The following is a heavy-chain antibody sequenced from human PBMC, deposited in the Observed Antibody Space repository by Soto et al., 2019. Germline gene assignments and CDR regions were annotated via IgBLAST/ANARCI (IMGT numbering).Heavy chain of an antibody. CDR1: GGTFSSYT. CDR2: IIPILCIA. CDR3: AVGYGDYYFDY. D-gene: IGHD4-17*01. Sequence: SVKVSCKASGGTFSSYTISWVRQAPGQGLEWMGRIIPILCIANYAQKFQGRVTITADKSTSTAYMELSSLRSEDTAVYYCAVGYGDYYFDYWGQGTLVTVS. J-gene: IGHJ4*02. V-gene: IGHV1-69*02.